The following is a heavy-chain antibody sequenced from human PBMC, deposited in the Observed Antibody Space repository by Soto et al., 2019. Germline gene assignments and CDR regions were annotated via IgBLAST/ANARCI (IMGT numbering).Heavy chain of an antibody. Sequence: EVQLVQSGGGLVQPGGSLRFSCVGSGFTFTDFYMNWVRQAPGKGLEWVANIRPDGSETNYVESVKGRFTTSRDNGKNSLFLQMTSLRADDTAVYYCAGWGGQDYNYWGQGILVTVSS. CDR2: IRPDGSET. CDR1: GFTFTDFY. J-gene: IGHJ4*02. CDR3: AGWGGQDYNY. D-gene: IGHD4-4*01. V-gene: IGHV3-7*03.